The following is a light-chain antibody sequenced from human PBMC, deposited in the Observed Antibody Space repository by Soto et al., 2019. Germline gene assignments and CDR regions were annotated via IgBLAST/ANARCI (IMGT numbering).Light chain of an antibody. CDR1: QSVSSSY. CDR3: QQYGSSRYT. V-gene: IGKV3-20*01. CDR2: GAS. J-gene: IGKJ2*01. Sequence: DIVLTQSPGTLSLAPRERATLSCRASQSVSSSYLAWYQQKPGPAPRLLIYGASSRATGIPDRFSGSGSGTNFTLTISRLEPADFAVYYCQQYGSSRYTFGQGTQRPIK.